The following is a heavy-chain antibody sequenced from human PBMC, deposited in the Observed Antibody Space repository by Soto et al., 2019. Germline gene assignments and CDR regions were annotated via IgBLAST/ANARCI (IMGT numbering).Heavy chain of an antibody. Sequence: QVQLQASGPGLVKPSQTLSLTCTVSDGSIDSGSYYRSWVRHYPGKGLEWIGSIHYSGSIYYSPSLRSRVIMSAARSTNQFSLSLSSVTVADTAVYYHTRGLDGSKLGYWGQGIQVIVSA. J-gene: IGHJ4*02. CDR2: IHYSGSI. CDR3: TRGLDGSKLGY. D-gene: IGHD1-26*01. CDR1: DGSIDSGSYY. V-gene: IGHV4-31*03.